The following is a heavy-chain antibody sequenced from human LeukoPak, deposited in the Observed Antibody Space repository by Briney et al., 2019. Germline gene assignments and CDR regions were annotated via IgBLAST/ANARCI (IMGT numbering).Heavy chain of an antibody. D-gene: IGHD6-13*01. V-gene: IGHV4-4*02. CDR2: IYHSGST. Sequence: SGTLSLTCAVSGGSISSSNWWSWVRQPPGKGLEWIGKIYHSGSTNYNPSLKSRVTISVDKSKNQFSLKLSSVTAADTAVYYCARAHSSSWYGREMDWFDPWGQGTLVTVSS. CDR3: ARAHSSSWYGREMDWFDP. J-gene: IGHJ5*02. CDR1: GGSISSSNW.